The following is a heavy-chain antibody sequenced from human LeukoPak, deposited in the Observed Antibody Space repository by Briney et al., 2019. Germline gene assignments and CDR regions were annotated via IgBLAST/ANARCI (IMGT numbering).Heavy chain of an antibody. CDR1: GFTFSDYY. CDR3: ARLANDFWSGRGWFDP. V-gene: IGHV3-11*04. J-gene: IGHJ5*02. Sequence: KTGGSLRLSCAASGFTFSDYYMSWIRQAPGKGLEWVSYISSSGGTIYYADSVKGRFTISRDNAKNSLYLQMNSLRAEDTAVYYCARLANDFWSGRGWFDPWGQGTLVTVSS. CDR2: ISSSGGTI. D-gene: IGHD3-3*01.